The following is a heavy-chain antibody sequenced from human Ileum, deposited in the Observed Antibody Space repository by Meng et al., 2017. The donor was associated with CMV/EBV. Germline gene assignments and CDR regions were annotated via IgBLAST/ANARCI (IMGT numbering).Heavy chain of an antibody. CDR2: IYTSGTT. Sequence: GPLDESCLGQGNTSETLSLTCYVSGGSISNYYWSWIRQPAGKGLEWIAHIYTSGTTNYNPSLKSRVTMSVDTSRNQFSLKLTSVTAADTAVYYCARNYGSGNWNFFHYWGQGTLVTVSS. D-gene: IGHD3-10*01. V-gene: IGHV4-4*07. J-gene: IGHJ4*02. CDR3: ARNYGSGNWNFFHY. CDR1: GGSISNYY.